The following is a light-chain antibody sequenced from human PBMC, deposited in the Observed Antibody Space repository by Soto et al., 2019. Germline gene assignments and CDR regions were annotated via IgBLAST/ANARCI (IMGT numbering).Light chain of an antibody. Sequence: SPSSLALSPGERATLSSRASQSVSSSQLAWYQQKPGQAPRLLISGASSRATGIPDRFSGSGSGTDFTLTISRLEPEDFAVYYCQQYDSSPRTFGQGTKVDNK. CDR2: GAS. CDR3: QQYDSSPRT. V-gene: IGKV3-20*01. J-gene: IGKJ1*01. CDR1: QSVSSSQ.